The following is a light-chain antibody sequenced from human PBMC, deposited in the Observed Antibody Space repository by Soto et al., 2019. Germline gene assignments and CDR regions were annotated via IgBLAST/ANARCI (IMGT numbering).Light chain of an antibody. CDR2: GAS. CDR1: QSLSRD. V-gene: IGKV3-15*01. J-gene: IGKJ1*01. CDR3: QQYNNWPGT. Sequence: IVMTQSPAILSMSPVEIATLSCRASQSLSRDLAWYQQKPGQSPRLLIFGASIRATGIPARFSGSGSGTEFTLTIGSLQSEDCALYYCQQYNNWPGTFGQGTKVDIK.